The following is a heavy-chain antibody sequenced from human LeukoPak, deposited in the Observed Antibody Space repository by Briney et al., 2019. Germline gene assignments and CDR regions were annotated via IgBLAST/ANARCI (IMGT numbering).Heavy chain of an antibody. CDR2: INPNSGET. Sequence: ASVKVSCKASGSTFTGAYMHWVRQAPGQGLEWMGWINPNSGETKFAQKFQGRVTTTRDTSISTAYMDLGGLRSDDTAVYYCARVHLNSGYDYWGQGSLVTVSS. J-gene: IGHJ4*02. D-gene: IGHD3-9*01. V-gene: IGHV1-2*02. CDR1: GSTFTGAY. CDR3: ARVHLNSGYDY.